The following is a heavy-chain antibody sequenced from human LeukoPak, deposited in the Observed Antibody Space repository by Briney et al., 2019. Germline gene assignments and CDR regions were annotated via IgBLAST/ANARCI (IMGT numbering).Heavy chain of an antibody. D-gene: IGHD6-6*01. CDR2: IYYSGST. Sequence: PSETLSLTCTVSGGSIRSSTYYWSWIRQPPGKGLEWIGYIYYSGSTNYNPSLKSRLTISIDTSENQFSLKLSSVTATDTAVYYCAREYSSSSGRRAFDIWGQGTMVTVSS. CDR1: GGSIRSSTYY. CDR3: AREYSSSSGRRAFDI. V-gene: IGHV4-61*05. J-gene: IGHJ3*02.